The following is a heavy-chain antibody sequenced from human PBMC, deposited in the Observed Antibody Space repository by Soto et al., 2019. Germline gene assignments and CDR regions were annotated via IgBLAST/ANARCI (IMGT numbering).Heavy chain of an antibody. D-gene: IGHD5-18*01. J-gene: IGHJ4*02. V-gene: IGHV1-46*01. CDR2: INPSGGST. CDR1: GYTFTSYY. CDR3: ARDAATAMVIYY. Sequence: ASVKVSCKASGYTFTSYYMHSVRQAPGQGLEWMGIINPSGGSTSYAQKFQGRVTMTRDTSTSTVYMELSSLRSEDTAVYYCARDAATAMVIYYWGQGTLVTVSS.